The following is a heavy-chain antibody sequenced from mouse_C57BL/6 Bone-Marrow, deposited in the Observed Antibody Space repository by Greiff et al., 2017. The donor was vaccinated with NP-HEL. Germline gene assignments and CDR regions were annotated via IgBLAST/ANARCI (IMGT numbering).Heavy chain of an antibody. CDR1: GFTFRSYG. J-gene: IGHJ3*01. D-gene: IGHD4-1*01. CDR2: ISSGGSYT. CDR3: ARRVANWDGAWFAY. Sequence: EVHLVESGGDLVKPGGSLKLSCAASGFTFRSYGMSWVRQTPDKRLEWVATISSGGSYTYYPDSVKGRFTIYRDNAKNTRYLQMSSLKSEDTAMYYCARRVANWDGAWFAYWGQGTLVTVSA. V-gene: IGHV5-6*01.